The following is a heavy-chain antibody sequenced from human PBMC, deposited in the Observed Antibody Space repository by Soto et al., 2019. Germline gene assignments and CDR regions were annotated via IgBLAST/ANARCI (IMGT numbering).Heavy chain of an antibody. V-gene: IGHV3-33*01. D-gene: IGHD6-19*01. Sequence: QVQLVESGGGVVQPGKSLTLSCAASGFTFSSYGMHWVRQAPGKGLEWVAVIWYDGSNKYYADSVKGRFTISRDNSQNTLALQMNSLRVEDTAVYYGARDRYSSGWYDLDYWGQGTLVTVSS. J-gene: IGHJ4*02. CDR1: GFTFSSYG. CDR2: IWYDGSNK. CDR3: ARDRYSSGWYDLDY.